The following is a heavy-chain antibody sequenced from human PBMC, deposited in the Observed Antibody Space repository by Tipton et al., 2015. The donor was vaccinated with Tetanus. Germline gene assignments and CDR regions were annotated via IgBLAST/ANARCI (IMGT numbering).Heavy chain of an antibody. Sequence: TLSLTCTVSGGSISSSSYYWGWIRQPPGKGLEWIGSIYYSGSTNYNPSLKSRVTISVDTSKNQFSLKLSSVTAADTAVYYCARGRQGGYYYGNWFDPWGQGTLVTVSS. D-gene: IGHD3-22*01. CDR1: GGSISSSSYY. J-gene: IGHJ5*02. CDR2: IYYSGST. V-gene: IGHV4-39*07. CDR3: ARGRQGGYYYGNWFDP.